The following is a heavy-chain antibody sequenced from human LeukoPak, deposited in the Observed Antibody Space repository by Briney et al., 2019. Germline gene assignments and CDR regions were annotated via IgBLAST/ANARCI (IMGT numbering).Heavy chain of an antibody. J-gene: IGHJ4*02. CDR1: GFTFSSYA. V-gene: IGHV3-30-3*01. Sequence: GGSLRLSCAASGFTFSSYAMHWVRQAPGKGLEWVAVISYDGSNKYYADSVKGRFTISRDNSKNTLYLQMNSLRAEDTAVYYCARDGEVSAGYSSNGYWGQGTLVTVSS. CDR3: ARDGEVSAGYSSNGY. CDR2: ISYDGSNK. D-gene: IGHD6-13*01.